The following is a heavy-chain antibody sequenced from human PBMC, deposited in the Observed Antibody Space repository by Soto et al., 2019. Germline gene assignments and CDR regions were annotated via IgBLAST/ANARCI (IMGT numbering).Heavy chain of an antibody. CDR3: ARDRPRIAAPGMDV. Sequence: ASVKVSCKASGYTFTSYGISWVRQAPGQGLEWMGWISAYNGNTNYAQKLLGRVTMTTDTSTSTAYMELRSLRSDDTAVYYCARDRPRIAAPGMDVWGQGTTVTVS. CDR2: ISAYNGNT. V-gene: IGHV1-18*01. CDR1: GYTFTSYG. D-gene: IGHD6-6*01. J-gene: IGHJ6*02.